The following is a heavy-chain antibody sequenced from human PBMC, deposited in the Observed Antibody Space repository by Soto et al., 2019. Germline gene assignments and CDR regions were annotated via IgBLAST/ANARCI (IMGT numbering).Heavy chain of an antibody. Sequence: QVQLVQSGAEVKKPGASVKVSCKASGYTFTSYGISWVRQAPGQGLEWMGWISAYNGNTNYAQKLQGRVTMTTDTSTSTAYMELSSLRSDDTAVYYCARDRVTLVRGARCFDPWGQGTLVTVSS. CDR3: ARDRVTLVRGARCFDP. J-gene: IGHJ5*02. CDR2: ISAYNGNT. CDR1: GYTFTSYG. D-gene: IGHD3-10*01. V-gene: IGHV1-18*01.